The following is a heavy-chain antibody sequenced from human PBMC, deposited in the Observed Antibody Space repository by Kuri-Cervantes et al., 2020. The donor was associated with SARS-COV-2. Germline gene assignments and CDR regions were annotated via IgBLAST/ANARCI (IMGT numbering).Heavy chain of an antibody. J-gene: IGHJ4*02. D-gene: IGHD6-19*01. CDR2: ISGRGGST. CDR3: AKDPRSSGWYDY. V-gene: IGHV3-23*01. CDR1: GFTFNSYA. Sequence: GGSLRPSCAASGFTFNSYAMSWVRQAPGKGLEWVSGISGRGGSTYYADSVKGRFTISRDNSKNTLFLQMSSLRAEDTAVYYCAKDPRSSGWYDYWGQGTLVTVSS.